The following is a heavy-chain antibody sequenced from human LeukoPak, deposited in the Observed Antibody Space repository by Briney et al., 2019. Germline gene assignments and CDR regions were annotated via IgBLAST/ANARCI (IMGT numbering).Heavy chain of an antibody. D-gene: IGHD3-22*01. Sequence: GGSLRLSCAASGFTFSSYSMNWVRQAPGKGLEWVALISYDGSTKDSVKGRFTISRDNSKNTLFLQMNSLRVEDTAVYYCARAGGYDVFDIWGQGTMVTVSS. J-gene: IGHJ3*02. CDR2: ISYDGST. V-gene: IGHV3-30*03. CDR3: ARAGGYDVFDI. CDR1: GFTFSSYS.